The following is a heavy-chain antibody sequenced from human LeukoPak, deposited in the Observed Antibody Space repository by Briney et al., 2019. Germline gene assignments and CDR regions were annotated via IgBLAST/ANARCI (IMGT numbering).Heavy chain of an antibody. J-gene: IGHJ6*03. CDR1: SGSIISSSHY. D-gene: IGHD5-12*01. V-gene: IGHV4-39*01. Sequence: SEILSLTCSVSSGSIISSSHYWGWIRQSPGKGLEWIGSMDYSGNPYYNPSLKSRVIISVDTSENQFSLKLRSVTAADTAVYYCARSTVATIRGGYSSGPYYYYMDVWGKGTTVTVSS. CDR3: ARSTVATIRGGYSSGPYYYYMDV. CDR2: MDYSGNP.